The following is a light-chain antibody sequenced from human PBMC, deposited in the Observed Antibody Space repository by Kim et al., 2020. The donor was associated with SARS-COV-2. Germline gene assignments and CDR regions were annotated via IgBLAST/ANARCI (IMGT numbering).Light chain of an antibody. V-gene: IGLV2-14*04. CDR2: DVS. CDR1: SSDVGGYNS. Sequence: GQSITISCTGTSSDVGGYNSVSWYQQHPGKAPKLLIYDVSKRPSGITNRFSGSKSGNTASLTISGLQAEDEADYYCSSYTTSTTLVFGGGTQLTVL. J-gene: IGLJ3*02. CDR3: SSYTTSTTLV.